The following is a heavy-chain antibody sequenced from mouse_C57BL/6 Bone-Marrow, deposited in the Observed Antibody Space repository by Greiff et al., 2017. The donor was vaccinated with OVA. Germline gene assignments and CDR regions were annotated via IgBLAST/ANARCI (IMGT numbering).Heavy chain of an antibody. CDR2: INPSSGYT. D-gene: IGHD2-5*01. Sequence: VQLQQSGAELARPGASVKMSCKASGYTFTSYTMHWVKQRPGQGLEWIGYINPSSGYTKYNQKFKDKATLTADKSSSTAYMQLSSLTSENSAVYYCARGYSNYDYCDYWGQGTTLTVSS. V-gene: IGHV1-4*01. CDR1: GYTFTSYT. CDR3: ARGYSNYDYCDY. J-gene: IGHJ2*01.